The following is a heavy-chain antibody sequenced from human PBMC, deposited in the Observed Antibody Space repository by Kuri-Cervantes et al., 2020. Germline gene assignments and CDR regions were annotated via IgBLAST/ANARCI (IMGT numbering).Heavy chain of an antibody. V-gene: IGHV3-48*01. Sequence: GESLKISCAASGFTFSNSDMNWVRQAPGKGLEWVSYISSSGSTIYYADSVKGRFTISRDNSKNTLYLQMNSLRAEDTAVYYCARDGGYDFWSGYYSVYYYYGMDVWGQGTTVTVSS. J-gene: IGHJ6*02. CDR1: GFTFSNSD. D-gene: IGHD3-3*01. CDR2: ISSSGSTI. CDR3: ARDGGYDFWSGYYSVYYYYGMDV.